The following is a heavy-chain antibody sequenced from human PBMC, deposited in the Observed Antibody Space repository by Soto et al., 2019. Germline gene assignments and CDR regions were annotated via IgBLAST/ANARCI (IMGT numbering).Heavy chain of an antibody. D-gene: IGHD1-20*01. CDR1: GFTFDDYA. J-gene: IGHJ4*02. CDR3: AKDLTGTRPFDY. CDR2: ISWNSGSI. V-gene: IGHV3-9*01. Sequence: DVQLVESGGGLVQPGRSLRLSCAASGFTFDDYAMHWVRQAPGKGLEWVSGISWNSGSIGYADSVKGRFTISRDNAKNSLYLQMNSLRAEDTALYYCAKDLTGTRPFDYWGQGTLVTVSS.